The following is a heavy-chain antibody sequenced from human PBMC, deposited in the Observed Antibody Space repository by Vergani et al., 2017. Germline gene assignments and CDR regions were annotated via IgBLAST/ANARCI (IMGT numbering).Heavy chain of an antibody. V-gene: IGHV3-48*01. D-gene: IGHD1-1*01. CDR3: AKPMEGGTYDFDY. CDR2: ISSSSSTI. J-gene: IGHJ4*02. CDR1: GFTFSSYS. Sequence: VHLVESGGGVVQPGGSLRLSCAASGFTFSSYSMNWVRQAPGKGLEWVSYISSSSSTIYYADSVKGRFTISRDNAKNSLYLQMNSLRAEDTAVYYCAKPMEGGTYDFDYWGQGTLVTVSS.